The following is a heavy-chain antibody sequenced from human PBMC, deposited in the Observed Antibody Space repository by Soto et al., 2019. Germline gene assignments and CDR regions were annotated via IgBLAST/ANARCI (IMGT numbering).Heavy chain of an antibody. CDR1: GDSISSYY. Sequence: QLQLQESGPGLVKPSETLSLTCAVSGDSISSYYCMWIRQPPGKGLESIGYLYYGRSANYNPSLKRRVTLSVDTSTNLCSLTLSSMAAADTAVYYCALRSMAVVPEYWGQGTLVTVSS. CDR2: LYYGRSA. V-gene: IGHV4-59*01. J-gene: IGHJ4*02. D-gene: IGHD3-22*01. CDR3: ALRSMAVVPEY.